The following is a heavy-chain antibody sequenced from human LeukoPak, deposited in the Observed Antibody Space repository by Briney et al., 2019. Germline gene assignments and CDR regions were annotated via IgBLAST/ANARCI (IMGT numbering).Heavy chain of an antibody. CDR2: IYSGGNT. J-gene: IGHJ4*02. Sequence: GGSLRLSCAASGFTVGTNYMSWVRQAPGKGLEWASIIYSGGNTYYADSVKGRFTISRDSSKNTLYLQMNSLRAEDTAVYYCARFIAAGYYFDYWGQGTLVTVSS. CDR3: ARFIAAGYYFDY. D-gene: IGHD6-13*01. CDR1: GFTVGTNY. V-gene: IGHV3-53*01.